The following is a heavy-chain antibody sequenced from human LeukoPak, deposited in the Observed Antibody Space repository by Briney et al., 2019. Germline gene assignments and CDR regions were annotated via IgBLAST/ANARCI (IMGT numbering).Heavy chain of an antibody. Sequence: SETLSLTCAVYGGSFSGYYWSWIRQPPGKGLEWIGEIDHSGSTNYNPSLKSRVTISVDTSKNQFSLKLSSVTAADTAVYYCARVGGPSDHYDSSGYVYWGQGTLVTVSS. V-gene: IGHV4-34*01. CDR3: ARVGGPSDHYDSSGYVY. CDR1: GGSFSGYY. CDR2: IDHSGST. D-gene: IGHD3-22*01. J-gene: IGHJ4*02.